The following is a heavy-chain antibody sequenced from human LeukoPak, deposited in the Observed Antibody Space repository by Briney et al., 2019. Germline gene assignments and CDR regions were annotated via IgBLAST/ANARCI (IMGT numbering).Heavy chain of an antibody. Sequence: PSETLSLTCTVSGGSISSYYWSWIRQPPGKGLEWIGYIYYSGSTNYNPSLKSRVTISVDTSKNQFSLKLSSVTAADTAVYYCASSPGYSYGYWFDPWGQGTLVTVSS. D-gene: IGHD5-18*01. CDR2: IYYSGST. CDR3: ASSPGYSYGYWFDP. J-gene: IGHJ5*02. V-gene: IGHV4-59*08. CDR1: GGSISSYY.